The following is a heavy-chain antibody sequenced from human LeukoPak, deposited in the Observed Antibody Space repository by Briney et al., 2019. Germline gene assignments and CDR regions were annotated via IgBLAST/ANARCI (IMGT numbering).Heavy chain of an antibody. CDR2: IDAGNGNT. CDR3: ARDFMVRGVIKHY. J-gene: IGHJ4*01. CDR1: GCTFTSYA. V-gene: IGHV1-3*01. Sequence: ASVKVSCKGSGCTFTSYAMHWVRQAPGQRLEWMAWIDAGNGNTKYSQKFQGRVIITRDTSASTAYMELSSLRSEDAAVYYCARDFMVRGVIKHYWGQGPLVTVSS. D-gene: IGHD3-10*01.